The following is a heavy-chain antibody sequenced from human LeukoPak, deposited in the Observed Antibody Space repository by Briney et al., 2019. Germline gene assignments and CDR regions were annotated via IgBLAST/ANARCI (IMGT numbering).Heavy chain of an antibody. CDR2: ISSSGSTI. J-gene: IGHJ4*02. V-gene: IGHV3-48*03. D-gene: IGHD6-19*01. CDR1: GFTFSSYE. CDR3: ARDASIAVAGNVYFDY. Sequence: GESLRLSCAASGFTFSSYEMNWVRQAPGKGLEWVSYISSSGSTIYYADSVKGRFTISRDNAKNSLYLQMNSLRAEDTAVYYCARDASIAVAGNVYFDYWGQGTLVTVSS.